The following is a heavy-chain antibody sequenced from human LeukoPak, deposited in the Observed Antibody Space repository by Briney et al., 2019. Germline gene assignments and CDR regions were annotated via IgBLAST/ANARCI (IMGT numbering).Heavy chain of an antibody. Sequence: SVKVSCKPSGDTFNNYVITWVRQAPGQGLEWMGGVIPIFNTPNYAQKFQGRVSITTDESTHTSYMELRSLRSEDTAVYYSSRVDRYHFYMDVWGKGTTVTVSS. V-gene: IGHV1-69*05. CDR1: GDTFNNYV. J-gene: IGHJ6*03. CDR2: VIPIFNTP. CDR3: SRVDRYHFYMDV.